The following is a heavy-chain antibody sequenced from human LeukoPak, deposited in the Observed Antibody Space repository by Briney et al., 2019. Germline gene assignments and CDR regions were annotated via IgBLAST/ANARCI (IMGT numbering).Heavy chain of an antibody. CDR1: GFTFTTYW. V-gene: IGHV3-74*01. Sequence: GGSLRLSCAASGFTFTTYWMHWVRQAPGKGLVWVSHINSDGSITSYADSVKGRFTISRDNAKNTLYLQMNSLRAEDTAVYYRARDAVDTANAVWGQGTTVTVSS. CDR2: INSDGSIT. D-gene: IGHD5-18*01. J-gene: IGHJ6*02. CDR3: ARDAVDTANAV.